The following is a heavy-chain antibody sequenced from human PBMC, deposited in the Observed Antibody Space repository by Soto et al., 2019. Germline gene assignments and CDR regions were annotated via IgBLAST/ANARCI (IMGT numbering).Heavy chain of an antibody. CDR2: IYYSGGT. CDR1: GGSISSYY. J-gene: IGHJ6*03. Sequence: SETLSLTCTVSGGSISSYYWSWIRQPPGKGLEWIGYIYYSGGTNYNPSLKSRVTISVDTSKNQFSLKLSSVTAADTAVYYCARLNWSGNYYYYYYMDVWGKGTTVTVSS. D-gene: IGHD1-20*01. CDR3: ARLNWSGNYYYYYYMDV. V-gene: IGHV4-59*08.